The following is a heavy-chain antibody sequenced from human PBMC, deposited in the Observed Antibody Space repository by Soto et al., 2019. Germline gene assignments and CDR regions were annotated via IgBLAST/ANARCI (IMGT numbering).Heavy chain of an antibody. Sequence: ASVKVSCKASGYTFTSYGIHWVRQAPGQRLEWTGWIYADNGNTKYSERFQGRVTITRDTSASTAYLELSSLRSEDTAVYYCARDPNDSSAYYHHYYYGMDVWGQGTTVTVSS. CDR3: ARDPNDSSAYYHHYYYGMDV. D-gene: IGHD3-22*01. J-gene: IGHJ6*02. CDR1: GYTFTSYG. CDR2: IYADNGNT. V-gene: IGHV1-3*01.